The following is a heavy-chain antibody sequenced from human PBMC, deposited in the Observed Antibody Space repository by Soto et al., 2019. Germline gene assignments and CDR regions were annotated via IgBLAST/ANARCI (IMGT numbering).Heavy chain of an antibody. V-gene: IGHV1-18*04. CDR3: ARARYCASPSCYKHYYYGMDT. CDR2: ISTYNSRT. J-gene: IGHJ6*02. D-gene: IGHD2-2*02. CDR1: GYTFTSHG. Sequence: QDQLVQSGAEVKKPGASVKISCEASGYTFTSHGISWVRQAPGQGLEWLGWISTYNSRTHYAQKVQGRVTMTTDTSTSTAYLDLSSLTFDDTSVYYCARARYCASPSCYKHYYYGMDTCGQGTTVTVSS.